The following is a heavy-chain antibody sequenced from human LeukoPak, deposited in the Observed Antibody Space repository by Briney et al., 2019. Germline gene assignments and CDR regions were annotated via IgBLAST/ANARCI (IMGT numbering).Heavy chain of an antibody. V-gene: IGHV3-30-3*01. J-gene: IGHJ4*02. CDR1: GFTFSSYA. CDR2: ISYDGSNK. D-gene: IGHD2-21*01. CDR3: ARDRFVVSFDY. Sequence: PGGSLRLSCAASGFTFSSYAMHWVRQAPGKGLEWVAVISYDGSNKYYADSVKGRFTISRDNSKNTLYLQMNSLRAEDTAVYYCARDRFVVSFDYWGQGTLVTVSS.